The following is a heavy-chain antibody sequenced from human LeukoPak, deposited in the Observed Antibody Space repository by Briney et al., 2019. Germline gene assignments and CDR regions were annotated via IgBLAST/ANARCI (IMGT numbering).Heavy chain of an antibody. V-gene: IGHV4-4*07. CDR2: IWTSGST. CDR1: GGSISSYS. J-gene: IGHJ3*02. CDR3: ASARSEDAFDI. Sequence: SETLSLTCTVSGGSISSYSWSWIRQPAGKGLEWIGRIWTSGSTNYNPSLKSRVTMSVDTSKNQFSLKLRSVTAADTAVYYCASARSEDAFDIWGQGTMVTVSS.